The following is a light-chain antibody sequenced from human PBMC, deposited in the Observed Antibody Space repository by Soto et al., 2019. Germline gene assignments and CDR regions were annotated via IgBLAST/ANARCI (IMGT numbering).Light chain of an antibody. J-gene: IGKJ2*01. Sequence: EIVMTQSPATLSVSPGERATLSCRASQSVSSNLAWYQQKPGQAPRLLIYGASTRATGIPARFSGSGSGKDFTLTISSLQSEDFAVYYCQQYNNWPDTFGQGTKLEIK. CDR1: QSVSSN. V-gene: IGKV3-15*01. CDR3: QQYNNWPDT. CDR2: GAS.